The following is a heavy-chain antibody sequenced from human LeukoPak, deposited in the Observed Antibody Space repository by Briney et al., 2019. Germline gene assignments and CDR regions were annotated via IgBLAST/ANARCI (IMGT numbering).Heavy chain of an antibody. D-gene: IGHD1-1*01. CDR1: GFTFSSYG. CDR2: ISYDGSNK. CDR3: ASLVNDFYVDFPFDY. Sequence: GGSLRLSCAASGFTFSSYGMHWVRQAPGKGLEWVAVISYDGSNKYYADSVKGRFTISRDNSKNTLYLQMNSLRAEDTAVYYCASLVNDFYVDFPFDYWGQGTLVTVSS. V-gene: IGHV3-30*03. J-gene: IGHJ4*02.